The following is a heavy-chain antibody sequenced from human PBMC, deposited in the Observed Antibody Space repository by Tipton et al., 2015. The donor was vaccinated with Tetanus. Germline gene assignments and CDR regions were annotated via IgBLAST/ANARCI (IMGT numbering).Heavy chain of an antibody. Sequence: SLRLSCAASGFTLSTYWMSWVRQAPGKGLEWVARIKQDGSEKYYVDSVKGRFTISRDNAKNSLHLQMNSLTAEDTAVYYCARWLEGSIAELDYWGQGTLVAVSS. CDR1: GFTLSTYW. V-gene: IGHV3-7*03. D-gene: IGHD1-26*01. CDR2: IKQDGSEK. CDR3: ARWLEGSIAELDY. J-gene: IGHJ4*02.